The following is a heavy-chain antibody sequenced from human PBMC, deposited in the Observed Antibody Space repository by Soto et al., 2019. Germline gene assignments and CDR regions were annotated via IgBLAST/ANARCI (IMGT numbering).Heavy chain of an antibody. J-gene: IGHJ4*02. CDR3: AKGVGGCSGGSCYSDY. D-gene: IGHD2-15*01. CDR1: GLTFRSYA. V-gene: IGHV3-23*01. CDR2: ISYGGEST. Sequence: GGSRRLPCTASGLTFRSYAMNWVGKSPGKGLEWVSVISYGGESTHYADSVKGRFTISRDNSKNTLYLQMNSLRVEDTAQYYCAKGVGGCSGGSCYSDYWGQGTLVTVSS.